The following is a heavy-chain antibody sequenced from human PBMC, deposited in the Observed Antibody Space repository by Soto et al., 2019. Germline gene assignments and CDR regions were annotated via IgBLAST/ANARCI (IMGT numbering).Heavy chain of an antibody. CDR1: GYTFSTHV. Sequence: QLVQSGAEVRKPGASVKVSCKAPGYTFSTHVISWVRQAPGQGLEWMGWISAYNGDTNYAQKLQGRLTVTSDTSTSTAYMELKNLRSDDTAVYYCARAEDDILTAYPYYFDYWGQGTLVTVSS. CDR3: ARAEDDILTAYPYYFDY. CDR2: ISAYNGDT. V-gene: IGHV1-18*01. D-gene: IGHD3-9*01. J-gene: IGHJ4*02.